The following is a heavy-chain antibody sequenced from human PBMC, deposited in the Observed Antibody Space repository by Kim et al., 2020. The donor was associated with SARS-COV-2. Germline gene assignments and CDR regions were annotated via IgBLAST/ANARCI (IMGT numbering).Heavy chain of an antibody. CDR2: INHSGST. Sequence: SETLSLTCAVYGGSFSGYYWSWIRQPPGKGLEWIGEINHSGSTNYNPSLKSRVTISVDTSKNQFSLKLSSVTVADTAVYYCARGRQQLTTYYYYGMDVWGQGTTVTVSS. V-gene: IGHV4-34*01. CDR1: GGSFSGYY. CDR3: ARGRQQLTTYYYYGMDV. D-gene: IGHD6-13*01. J-gene: IGHJ6*02.